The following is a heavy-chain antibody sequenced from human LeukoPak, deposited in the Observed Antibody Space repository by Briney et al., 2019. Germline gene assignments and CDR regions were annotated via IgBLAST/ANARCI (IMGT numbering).Heavy chain of an antibody. CDR1: GGPNSSYY. Sequence: SETLSLTCTVSGGPNSSYYWRWLRQPPGKGGEWIGYLYYSGSTNYIPSLKSRVTISVDASKNQFSLKLSSVTAADTAVYDCARVGRADDSSGYDREERCYFDYWGQGTLVTVSS. CDR3: ARVGRADDSSGYDREERCYFDY. V-gene: IGHV4-59*13. D-gene: IGHD3-22*01. CDR2: LYYSGST. J-gene: IGHJ4*02.